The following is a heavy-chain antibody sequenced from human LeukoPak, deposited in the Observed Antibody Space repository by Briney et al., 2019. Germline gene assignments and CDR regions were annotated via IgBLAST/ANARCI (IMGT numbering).Heavy chain of an antibody. Sequence: PGRSLRLSCAASGFTFDDYAMHWVRQAPGKVLEWVSGIRWYSGSISYADSEKGRFTISRDNAKNSLYLQMNSLRAEDTALYYCAKGSSWFGELDYFDYWGQGTLVTVS. V-gene: IGHV3-9*01. J-gene: IGHJ4*02. CDR1: GFTFDDYA. CDR2: IRWYSGSI. D-gene: IGHD3-10*01. CDR3: AKGSSWFGELDYFDY.